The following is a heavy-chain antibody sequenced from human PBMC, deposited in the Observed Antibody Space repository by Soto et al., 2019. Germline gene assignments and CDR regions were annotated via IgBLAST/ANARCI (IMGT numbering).Heavy chain of an antibody. CDR2: IYYSGST. V-gene: IGHV4-31*03. Sequence: QVQLQESGPGLVKPSQTLSLTCTVSGGSISSGDYYWSWIRQHPGKGLEWIGYIYYSGSTYYNPSLKSRVTISVDTSKNQFSLKLSSVTAAATAVYYCARWWSGSRQGFDPWGQGTLFTVFS. D-gene: IGHD3-3*01. CDR3: ARWWSGSRQGFDP. J-gene: IGHJ5*02. CDR1: GGSISSGDYY.